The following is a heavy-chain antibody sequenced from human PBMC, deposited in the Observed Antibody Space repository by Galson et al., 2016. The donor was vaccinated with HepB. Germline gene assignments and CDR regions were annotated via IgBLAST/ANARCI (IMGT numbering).Heavy chain of an antibody. CDR2: IYYSGST. CDR3: ARGRRATAKGPTHLDV. CDR1: GGSITSSSSY. Sequence: SETLSLTCTISGGSITSSSSYWGWIRQPPGKGLEWIGTIYYSGSTDYNPSLKSRVTISVDTSKNQFSLKLTSATAADTAAYYCARGRRATAKGPTHLDVWGTGTAVTVSS. V-gene: IGHV4-39*07. D-gene: IGHD5-18*01. J-gene: IGHJ6*04.